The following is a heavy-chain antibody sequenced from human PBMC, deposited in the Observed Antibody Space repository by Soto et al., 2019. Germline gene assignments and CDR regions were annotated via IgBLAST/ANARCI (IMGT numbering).Heavy chain of an antibody. CDR3: ARIPPRYDSSGYYYVYDYYYGMDV. D-gene: IGHD3-22*01. Sequence: LSLTCTVSGGSISSGGYYWSWIRQHPGKGLXWIGYIYYSGSTYYNPSLKSRVTISVDTSKNQFSLKLSSVTAADTAVYYCARIPPRYDSSGYYYVYDYYYGMDVWGQGTTVTVSS. J-gene: IGHJ6*02. V-gene: IGHV4-31*03. CDR2: IYYSGST. CDR1: GGSISSGGYY.